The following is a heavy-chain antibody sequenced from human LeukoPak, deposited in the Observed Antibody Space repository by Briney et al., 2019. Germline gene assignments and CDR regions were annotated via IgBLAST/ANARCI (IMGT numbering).Heavy chain of an antibody. CDR2: ITRDSGII. J-gene: IGHJ4*02. V-gene: IGHV3-48*01. D-gene: IGHD3-10*01. CDR3: AKDLLGGSGSYPLFYFDY. CDR1: GFTFSSYS. Sequence: GGSLRLSCAASGFTFSSYSMNWIRQAPGKGLESVSYITRDSGIITYADSVKGRFTISRDNAKNSLWLQMNSLRAEDTAVYYCAKDLLGGSGSYPLFYFDYWGQGTLVTVSS.